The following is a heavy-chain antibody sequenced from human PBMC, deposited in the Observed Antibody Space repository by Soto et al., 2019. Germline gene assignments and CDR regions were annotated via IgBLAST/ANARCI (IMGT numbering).Heavy chain of an antibody. CDR1: GYTFTVYY. Sequence: QVQLVQSGAEVKKPGASVNVSCKASGYTFTVYYMHWVRQAPGQGLEWIGWINPKSGGTMYPQKFQGRVTMSVDTPISTPYMALTRLRSDDTAVYYCARDLAKGGGSAGFDYWGQGTLVTFSS. V-gene: IGHV1-2*02. D-gene: IGHD1-26*01. CDR3: ARDLAKGGGSAGFDY. CDR2: INPKSGGT. J-gene: IGHJ4*02.